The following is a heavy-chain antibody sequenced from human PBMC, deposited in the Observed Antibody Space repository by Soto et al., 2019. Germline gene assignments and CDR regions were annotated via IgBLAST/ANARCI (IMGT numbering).Heavy chain of an antibody. CDR2: ISYDGSNK. D-gene: IGHD3-10*01. CDR3: ANFMVRGGFDY. V-gene: IGHV3-30*18. CDR1: GFTFSSYG. J-gene: IGHJ4*02. Sequence: QVQLVESGGGVVQPGRSLRLSCAASGFTFSSYGMHWVRQAPGKGLEWVAVISYDGSNKYYADSVKGRFTISRDNCKNTLYRQMTSLRAEDTAVYYCANFMVRGGFDYWGQGTLVTVSS.